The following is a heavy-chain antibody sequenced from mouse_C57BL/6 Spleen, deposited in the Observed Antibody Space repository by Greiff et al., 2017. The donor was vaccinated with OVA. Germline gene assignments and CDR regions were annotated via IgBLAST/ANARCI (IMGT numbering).Heavy chain of an antibody. CDR1: GFTFSSYG. V-gene: IGHV5-6*01. Sequence: EVMLVESGGDLVKPGGSLKLSCAASGFTFSSYGMSWVRQTPDKRLEWVATISSGGSYTYYPDSVKGRFTISRDNAKNTLYLQMSSLKSEDTAMYYCARPGPRDYFDYWGQDTTLTVSS. J-gene: IGHJ2*01. CDR3: ARPGPRDYFDY. CDR2: ISSGGSYT.